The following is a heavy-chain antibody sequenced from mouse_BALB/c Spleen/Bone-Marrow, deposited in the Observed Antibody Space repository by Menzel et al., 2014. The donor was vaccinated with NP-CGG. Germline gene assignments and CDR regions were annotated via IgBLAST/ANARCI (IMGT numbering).Heavy chain of an antibody. Sequence: VQRVESGAELMKPGASVKISCKATGYTFSSYWIEWVKQRPGHGLEWIGEILPGSGNTNYNEKFKGKATFTADTSSNPAYMQLSSLTSEDSAVYYCARKEGYDGYPDYWGQGTTLTVSS. CDR3: ARKEGYDGYPDY. V-gene: IGHV1-9*01. CDR1: GYTFSSYW. D-gene: IGHD2-3*01. CDR2: ILPGSGNT. J-gene: IGHJ2*01.